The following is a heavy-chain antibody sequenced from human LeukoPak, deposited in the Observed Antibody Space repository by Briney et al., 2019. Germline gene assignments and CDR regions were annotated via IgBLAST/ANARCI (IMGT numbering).Heavy chain of an antibody. CDR1: GFTFSSYG. CDR3: AKGRGRFGESLHREFDY. CDR2: ISYDGSNK. V-gene: IGHV3-30*18. Sequence: TGGSLRLSCVVSGFTFSSYGMHWVRQAPGKGLEWVAVISYDGSNKYYADSVKGRFTISRDNSVNTLYLQMNSLGAEDTAVYYCAKGRGRFGESLHREFDYWGQGTLVTVSS. D-gene: IGHD3-10*01. J-gene: IGHJ4*02.